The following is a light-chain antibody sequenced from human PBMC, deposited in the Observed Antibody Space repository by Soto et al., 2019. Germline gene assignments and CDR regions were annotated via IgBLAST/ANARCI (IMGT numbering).Light chain of an antibody. CDR2: SAS. CDR1: QSINNY. J-gene: IGKJ5*01. V-gene: IGKV1-39*01. CDR3: QQSLTMPIT. Sequence: DIQMTQSPVSLSVSVGDRVTITCRASQSINNYLNWYLQRPGQAPKLLIRSASTLQRGVPSRFSGSGSRTEFTLTIADLQPDDFGTYYCQQSLTMPITFGHGTRVEIK.